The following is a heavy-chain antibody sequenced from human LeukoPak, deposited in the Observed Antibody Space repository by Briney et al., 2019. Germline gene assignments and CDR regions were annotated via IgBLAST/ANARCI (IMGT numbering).Heavy chain of an antibody. J-gene: IGHJ2*01. D-gene: IGHD2-2*01. CDR1: GFSFSTYS. CDR3: AREEVGGPAAYNCYFDP. Sequence: PGGSLRLSCAASGFSFSTYSINWVRQAPGKGLEWVSSISSRGDNIYYADSVKGRFTISRDNANNSLYLQMNSLRAEDTAVYYCAREEVGGPAAYNCYFDPWGRGTLVTVSS. V-gene: IGHV3-21*01. CDR2: ISSRGDNI.